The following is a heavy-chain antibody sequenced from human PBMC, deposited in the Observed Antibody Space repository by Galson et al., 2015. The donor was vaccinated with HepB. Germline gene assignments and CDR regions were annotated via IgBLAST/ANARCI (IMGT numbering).Heavy chain of an antibody. Sequence: SLRLSCAASGFSFSNYSMHWVRQTPGKGLEWVSSINSDGSNTNYADSVKGRFTISRDNAKNTLYLQVNSLRVEDTAVYYCAREYQLPSRLMHGMDVWGQGTTVTVSS. CDR2: INSDGSNT. J-gene: IGHJ6*02. CDR1: GFSFSNYS. CDR3: AREYQLPSRLMHGMDV. D-gene: IGHD2-2*01. V-gene: IGHV3-74*01.